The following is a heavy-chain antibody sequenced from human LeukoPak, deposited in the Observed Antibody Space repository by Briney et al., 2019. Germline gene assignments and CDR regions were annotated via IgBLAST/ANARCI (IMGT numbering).Heavy chain of an antibody. CDR1: GFTVSSNY. V-gene: IGHV3-53*01. CDR3: ARDRGGATGYFDY. Sequence: GGSLRLSCAASGFTVSSNYMSWVRQAPGKGLEWAPVIYSGGSTYYADSVKGRFTISRDNSKNTLYLQMNSLRAEDTAVYYCARDRGGATGYFDYWGQGTLVTVSS. J-gene: IGHJ4*02. CDR2: IYSGGST. D-gene: IGHD1-26*01.